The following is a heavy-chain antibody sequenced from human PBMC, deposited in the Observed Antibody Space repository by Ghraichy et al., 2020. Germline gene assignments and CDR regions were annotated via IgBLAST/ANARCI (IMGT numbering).Heavy chain of an antibody. CDR3: ARLDDYGDYVSAFDI. J-gene: IGHJ3*02. CDR2: IYYSGST. V-gene: IGHV4-39*01. D-gene: IGHD4-17*01. CDR1: GGSISSSSYY. Sequence: SETLSLTCTVSGGSISSSSYYWGWIRQPPGKGLEWIGSIYYSGSTYYNPSLKSRVTISVDTSKNQFSLKLSSVTAADTAVYYCARLDDYGDYVSAFDIWGQWTMVTVSS.